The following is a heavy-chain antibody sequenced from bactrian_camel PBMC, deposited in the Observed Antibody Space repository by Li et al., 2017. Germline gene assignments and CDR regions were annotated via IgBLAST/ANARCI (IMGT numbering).Heavy chain of an antibody. Sequence: VQLVESGGDSVQAGETLRLSCTASGYTFSSICMGWFRQAPGKEREGVAIIYSRSGSSYYADSVRGRFTISQDNAKNTVYLQMNSLKPEDTAMYYCAAEPRYSGDWCSTVDYTYWGQGTQVTVS. V-gene: IGHV3S40*01. D-gene: IGHD2*01. CDR2: IYSRSGSS. J-gene: IGHJ4*01. CDR3: AAEPRYSGDWCSTVDYTY. CDR1: GYTFSSIC.